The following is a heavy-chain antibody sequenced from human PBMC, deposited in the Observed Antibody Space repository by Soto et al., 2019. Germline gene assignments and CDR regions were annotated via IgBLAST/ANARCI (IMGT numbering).Heavy chain of an antibody. V-gene: IGHV1-2*02. CDR1: GYTFTGYY. J-gene: IGHJ4*02. Sequence: VASVKVSCKASGYTFTGYYMHWVRQAPGQGLEWMGWINPNSGGTNYAQKFQGRVTMTRDTSISTAYMELSRLRSDDTAVYYCARVDYYDSSGLDYWGQGTLVTVSS. CDR2: INPNSGGT. D-gene: IGHD3-22*01. CDR3: ARVDYYDSSGLDY.